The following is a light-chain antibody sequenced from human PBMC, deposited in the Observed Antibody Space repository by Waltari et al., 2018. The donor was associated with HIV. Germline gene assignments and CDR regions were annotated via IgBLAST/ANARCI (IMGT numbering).Light chain of an antibody. V-gene: IGLV7-43*01. Sequence: QTVVTQEPSLTVSPGETVTLTCNSATGPVGNGHYVNWFQQKPGQPPRPLIYSSTRRHPLTPERFAGSLVGDRAALTLSNVWPEDQADYFCMLFFRTSYSFGGGTKVTVL. CDR3: MLFFRTSYS. CDR2: SST. CDR1: TGPVGNGHY. J-gene: IGLJ2*01.